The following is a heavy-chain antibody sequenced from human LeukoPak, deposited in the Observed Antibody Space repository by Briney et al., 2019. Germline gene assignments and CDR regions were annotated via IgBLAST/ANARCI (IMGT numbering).Heavy chain of an antibody. V-gene: IGHV4-59*08. Sequence: SETLSLTCTVSGDSISSYYWSWIRQPPGKGLEWIGYIYYSGGTDYNPSLKSRVTISVDTSKNQFSLKLRSVTAADTAVYYCAGHVTISGPYDASDIWGQGTMVTVSP. CDR3: AGHVTISGPYDASDI. CDR2: IYYSGGT. D-gene: IGHD5-24*01. CDR1: GDSISSYY. J-gene: IGHJ3*02.